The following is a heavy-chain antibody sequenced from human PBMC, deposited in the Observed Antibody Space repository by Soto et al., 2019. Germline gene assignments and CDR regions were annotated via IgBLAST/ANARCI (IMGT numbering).Heavy chain of an antibody. CDR2: IKQDGSEK. V-gene: IGHV3-7*01. Sequence: EVQLVESGGDLVQPGGSLRLSCAGSGFAFSGYWMSWVRQAPGKGLEGVANIKQDGSEKYYVDSVKGRFTISRDNAKNSLYLQMNSLRVEDTVVYYCARATSVDAYWGQGTLVTVSS. CDR3: ARATSVDAY. J-gene: IGHJ4*02. D-gene: IGHD5-12*01. CDR1: GFAFSGYW.